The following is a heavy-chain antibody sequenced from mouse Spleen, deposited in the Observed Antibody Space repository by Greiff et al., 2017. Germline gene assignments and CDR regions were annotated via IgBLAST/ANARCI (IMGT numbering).Heavy chain of an antibody. J-gene: IGHJ4*01. CDR3: ASPGYYYSNYNAMDY. CDR1: GYAFSSSW. Sequence: QVQLQQSGPELVKPGASVKISCKASGYAFSSSWMNWVKQRPGKGLEWIGRIYPGDGDTNYNGKFKGKATLTADKSSSTAYMQLSSLTSEDSAVYFCASPGYYYSNYNAMDYWGQGTSVTVSS. V-gene: IGHV1-82*01. CDR2: IYPGDGDT. D-gene: IGHD2-5*01.